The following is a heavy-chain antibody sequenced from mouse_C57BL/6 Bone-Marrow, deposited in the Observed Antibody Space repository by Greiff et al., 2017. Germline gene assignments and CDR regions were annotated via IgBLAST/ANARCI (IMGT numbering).Heavy chain of an antibody. J-gene: IGHJ4*01. D-gene: IGHD2-4*01. CDR2: IWTGGGT. Sequence: VQLQQSGPGLVAPSQSLSITCTVSGFSLTSYAISWVRQPPGKGLAWLGVIWTGGGTNYNSALKSTMSISKDHSKSKVFLKMNSLPTDDTARYYCARKMGIYYDYDYYAMDYWGQGTSVTVSS. CDR1: GFSLTSYA. CDR3: ARKMGIYYDYDYYAMDY. V-gene: IGHV2-9-1*01.